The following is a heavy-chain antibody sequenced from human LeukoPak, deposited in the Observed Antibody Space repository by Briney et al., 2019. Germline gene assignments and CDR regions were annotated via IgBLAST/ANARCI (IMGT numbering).Heavy chain of an antibody. D-gene: IGHD3-22*01. CDR1: GFTFSSYE. CDR3: ARDKHPYYYDSSGQRAFDI. V-gene: IGHV3-48*03. Sequence: GGSLRLSCAASGFTFSSYEMNWVRQAPGKGLEWVSYISSSGSTIYYADSVKGRFTISRDNAKNSLYLQMNSLRAEDTAVYYCARDKHPYYYDSSGQRAFDIWGQGTMVTVSS. J-gene: IGHJ3*02. CDR2: ISSSGSTI.